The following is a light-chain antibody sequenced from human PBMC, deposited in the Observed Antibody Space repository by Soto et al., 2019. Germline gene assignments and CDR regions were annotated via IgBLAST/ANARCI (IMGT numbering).Light chain of an antibody. V-gene: IGKV3-20*01. CDR1: QSISTGS. CDR2: GAS. J-gene: IGKJ1*01. Sequence: EIVLTQSPRTLSLSAGERATLNCTASQSISTGSLAWYRQKPGQAPRLPIYGASNKATGIPASLSRRRYGTDFTLTFSSLQAEDVGVYNCKQFYSAPQTFGQGNKVDIK. CDR3: KQFYSAPQT.